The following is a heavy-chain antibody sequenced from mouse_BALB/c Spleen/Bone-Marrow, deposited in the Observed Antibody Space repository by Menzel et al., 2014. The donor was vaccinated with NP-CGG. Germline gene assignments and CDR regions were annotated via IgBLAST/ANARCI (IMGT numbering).Heavy chain of an antibody. CDR2: IDPSDSEI. J-gene: IGHJ2*01. D-gene: IGHD2-10*02. Sequence: QVQLQQPGAEVVRPGASVKLSCKASGYTFTGYWMNWVKQRPGQGLEWIGMIDPSDSEIHSNPMFRDKATLTVDKSSSTAYMQLSSLTSDDSAVYYCVRKYGKGGDYWGQGTTLTVSS. CDR3: VRKYGKGGDY. CDR1: GYTFTGYW. V-gene: IGHV1-61*01.